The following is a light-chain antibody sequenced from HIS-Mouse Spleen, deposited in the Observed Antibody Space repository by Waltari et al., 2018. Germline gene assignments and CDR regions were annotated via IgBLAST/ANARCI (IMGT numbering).Light chain of an antibody. J-gene: IGLJ1*01. CDR1: SSDVGSYNR. Sequence: QSALTQPPSVSGSPGQSVTISCPGTSSDVGSYNRVSWYQQPPGTAPQLMIYEVSNRPSGVPDRFSGSKSGNTASLTISGLQAEDEADYYCSSYTSSSTVFGTGTKVTVL. CDR2: EVS. CDR3: SSYTSSSTV. V-gene: IGLV2-18*02.